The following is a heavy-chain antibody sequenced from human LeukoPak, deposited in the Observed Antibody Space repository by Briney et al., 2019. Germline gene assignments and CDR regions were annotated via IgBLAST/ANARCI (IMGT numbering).Heavy chain of an antibody. CDR2: ISWNSGNK. J-gene: IGHJ3*02. Sequence: GGSLRLSCAGSGFTFDDYAMHWVRQVPGKGLEWVSGISWNSGNKGYADSVKGRFTISRDNAKNSLHLQMNRLRGDDTALYYCAKDRRDGYNCGRKADAFDMWGQGTMVTVSS. D-gene: IGHD5-24*01. V-gene: IGHV3-9*01. CDR1: GFTFDDYA. CDR3: AKDRRDGYNCGRKADAFDM.